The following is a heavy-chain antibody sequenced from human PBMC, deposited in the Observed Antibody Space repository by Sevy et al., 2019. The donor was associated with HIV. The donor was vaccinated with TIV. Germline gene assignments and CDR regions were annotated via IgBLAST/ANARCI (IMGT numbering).Heavy chain of an antibody. CDR1: GFTFSSYG. CDR2: IWYDGSNK. V-gene: IGHV3-33*01. CDR3: AGEIKVVTAAPDRVDYYGMDV. D-gene: IGHD2-2*01. J-gene: IGHJ6*02. Sequence: GGSLRLSCAASGFTFSSYGMHWVRQAPGKGLEWVAVIWYDGSNKYYADSVKGRFTISRDNSKNTLYLQMNRLRAEDTAVYYCAGEIKVVTAAPDRVDYYGMDVWGQGTTVTVSS.